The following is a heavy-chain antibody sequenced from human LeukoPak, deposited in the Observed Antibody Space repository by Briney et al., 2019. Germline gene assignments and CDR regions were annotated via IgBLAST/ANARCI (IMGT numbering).Heavy chain of an antibody. CDR1: GGTFSRYA. V-gene: IGHV1-69*13. D-gene: IGHD2-15*01. CDR2: IIPIFGTA. CDR3: ARSRGSCYSCGDY. Sequence: ASVTVSCTASGGTFSRYAINWVRQATGQGLEWMGGIIPIFGTANYAQKFQGRVTITADESTSTAYMELSSLRSEDTAVYYCARSRGSCYSCGDYWGQGTLVTVSS. J-gene: IGHJ4*02.